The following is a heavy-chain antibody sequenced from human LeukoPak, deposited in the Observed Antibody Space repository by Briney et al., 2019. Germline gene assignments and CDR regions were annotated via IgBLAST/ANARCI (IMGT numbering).Heavy chain of an antibody. CDR3: ARGVTLVMVFDY. D-gene: IGHD4-23*01. CDR1: GGSFSGYY. J-gene: IGHJ4*02. V-gene: IGHV4-34*01. Sequence: PSETLSLTCAVYGGSFSGYYWSWTRQPPGKGLEWIGEINHSGSTNYNPSLKSRVTISVDTSKNQFSLKLSSVTAADTAVYYCARGVTLVMVFDYWGQGTLVTVSS. CDR2: INHSGST.